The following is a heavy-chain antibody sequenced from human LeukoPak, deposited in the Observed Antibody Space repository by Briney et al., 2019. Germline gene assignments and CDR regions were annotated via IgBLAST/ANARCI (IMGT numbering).Heavy chain of an antibody. V-gene: IGHV1-3*01. J-gene: IGHJ4*02. D-gene: IGHD6-19*01. CDR1: GYTFTIYA. Sequence: GASVKVSCKASGYTFTIYAMHWVRQAPGLRLEWMGWINAGSGYTKYSQKLQVRVTITRDTSASTAYMELSSLRSEDTAVYYCARVSGGWYLDYWGQGTLVTVSS. CDR2: INAGSGYT. CDR3: ARVSGGWYLDY.